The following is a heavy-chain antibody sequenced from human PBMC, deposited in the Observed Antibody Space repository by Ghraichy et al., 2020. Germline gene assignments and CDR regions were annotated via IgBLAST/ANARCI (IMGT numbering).Heavy chain of an antibody. Sequence: GGSLRLSCAISGFTFSSHWMSWVRQAPGKGLEWVSYISSSGGTMYADSVKGRFTISRDNAKNSLYLQMSSLRAEDTAIYYCARGPPLNWGQGTLVTVSS. J-gene: IGHJ4*02. CDR1: GFTFSSHW. CDR3: ARGPPLN. CDR2: ISSSGGTM. V-gene: IGHV3-48*03.